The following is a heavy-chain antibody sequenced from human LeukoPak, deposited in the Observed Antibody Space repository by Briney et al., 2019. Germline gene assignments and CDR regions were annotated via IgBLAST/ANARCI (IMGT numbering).Heavy chain of an antibody. CDR1: GFTVSSNY. CDR3: ARGGRYYYDSSGYALDY. D-gene: IGHD3-22*01. Sequence: GGSLRLSCAASGFTVSSNYMSWVRQAPGKGLEWVSVIYSGGSTYYADSVKGRFTISRDNSKNTLYLQMNSLRAEDTAVYYCARGGRYYYDSSGYALDYWGQGTLVTVSS. CDR2: IYSGGST. J-gene: IGHJ4*02. V-gene: IGHV3-66*01.